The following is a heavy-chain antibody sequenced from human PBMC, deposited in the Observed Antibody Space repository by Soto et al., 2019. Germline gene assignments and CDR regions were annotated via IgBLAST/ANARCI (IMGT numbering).Heavy chain of an antibody. Sequence: GASVKVSCKASGYTFTGYYMHWVRQAPGQGLEWMGWINPNSGGTNYAQKFQGRVTMTRDTSISTAYMELSRLRSDDTAVHYCARDRYGDYGSVGYYGMDVWGQGTTVTVSS. CDR3: ARDRYGDYGSVGYYGMDV. D-gene: IGHD4-17*01. CDR1: GYTFTGYY. V-gene: IGHV1-2*02. CDR2: INPNSGGT. J-gene: IGHJ6*02.